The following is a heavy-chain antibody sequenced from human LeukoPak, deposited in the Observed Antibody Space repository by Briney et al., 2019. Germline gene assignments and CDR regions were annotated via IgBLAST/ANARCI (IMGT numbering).Heavy chain of an antibody. V-gene: IGHV1-18*04. D-gene: IGHD2-15*01. CDR3: AREYPGYCSGGSCRGLDY. Sequence: ASVKVSCKASGYTFTSYGISWVRPAPGQRLEWMGWISAYNGNTNYAQKLQGRVTMTTDTSTSTAYMELRSLRSDDTAVYYCAREYPGYCSGGSCRGLDYWGQGTLVTVSS. CDR2: ISAYNGNT. J-gene: IGHJ4*02. CDR1: GYTFTSYG.